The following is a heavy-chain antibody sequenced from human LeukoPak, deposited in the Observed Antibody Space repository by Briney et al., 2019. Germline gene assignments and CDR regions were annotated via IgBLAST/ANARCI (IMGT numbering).Heavy chain of an antibody. CDR1: GYXFITYY. Sequence: GASVKVSCKASGYXFITYYIHWVRQAPGQGLEWMGWISVYNGHTNYAQNLQDRVTMTTDTSTNTAYMELRSLRSDDTAVYYCARRPLAGIAAAASPIDFWGQGTLVTVSS. CDR2: ISVYNGHT. D-gene: IGHD6-13*01. CDR3: ARRPLAGIAAAASPIDF. V-gene: IGHV1-18*04. J-gene: IGHJ4*02.